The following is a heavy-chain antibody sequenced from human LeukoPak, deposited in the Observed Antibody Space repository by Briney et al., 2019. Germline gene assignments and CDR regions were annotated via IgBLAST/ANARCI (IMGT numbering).Heavy chain of an antibody. CDR2: IYYSGST. CDR1: GGSISSYY. D-gene: IGHD2-15*01. CDR3: ARVQKGYCSGGSCYYYYMDV. Sequence: SETLSLTCTVSGGSISSYYWSWLRQPPGKGLEWIGYIYYSGSTNYNPSLKSRVTISVDTSKNQFSLKLSSVTAADTAVYYCARVQKGYCSGGSCYYYYMDVWGKGTTVTISS. J-gene: IGHJ6*03. V-gene: IGHV4-59*01.